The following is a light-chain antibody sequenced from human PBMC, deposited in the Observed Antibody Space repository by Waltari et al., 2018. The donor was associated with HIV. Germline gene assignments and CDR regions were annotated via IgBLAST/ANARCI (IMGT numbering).Light chain of an antibody. CDR2: KDS. CDR1: ALPKQY. Sequence: SYELTQPPSVSVSPGQTARITCSGDALPKQYAYWYQQKPGQAPVLVIYKDSERPSGIPDRFSGSSSGTTGTLTISGVQAEDEADYYGQSADRSGTYLIFGGGTKLTVL. CDR3: QSADRSGTYLI. V-gene: IGLV3-25*03. J-gene: IGLJ2*01.